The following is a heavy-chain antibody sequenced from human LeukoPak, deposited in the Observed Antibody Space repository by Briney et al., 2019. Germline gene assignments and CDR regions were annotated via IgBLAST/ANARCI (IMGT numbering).Heavy chain of an antibody. CDR3: AKDRNGVYGGNSFLDY. D-gene: IGHD4-23*01. V-gene: IGHV3-23*01. CDR1: GFTFSSYA. CDR2: ISRSGSST. Sequence: GGSLRLSCAASGFTFSSYAMSWVRQAPGKGLEWVSIISRSGSSTYYTDSVKGRFTISRDNSRDTLYLQMNSLRAEDTAVYFCAKDRNGVYGGNSFLDYWGQGILVTVSS. J-gene: IGHJ4*02.